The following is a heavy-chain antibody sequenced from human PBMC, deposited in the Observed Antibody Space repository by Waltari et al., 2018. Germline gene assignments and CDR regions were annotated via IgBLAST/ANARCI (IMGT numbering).Heavy chain of an antibody. D-gene: IGHD1-26*01. CDR1: EDIFNNYD. Sequence: QVQMVQSGAEMKEPGAEVKVSCRASEDIFNNYDINWIRQAPGQGPEGMGCINPKRDDTGYALKFQDRLSITRDPSIYTVYREVRRLRPEDTAVFYCARGRGSGWEPLDSWGQGTLVSVSS. CDR2: INPKRDDT. CDR3: ARGRGSGWEPLDS. J-gene: IGHJ4*02. V-gene: IGHV1-8*01.